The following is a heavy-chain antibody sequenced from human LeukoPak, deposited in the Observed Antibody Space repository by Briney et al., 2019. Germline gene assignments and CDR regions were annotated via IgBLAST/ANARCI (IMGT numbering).Heavy chain of an antibody. CDR2: IRYDGSNK. CDR3: AKDLSGSYSRYYYMDV. J-gene: IGHJ6*03. CDR1: GFTLSSYG. D-gene: IGHD1-26*01. V-gene: IGHV3-30*02. Sequence: PGGSLRLSCAASGFTLSSYGMHWVRQAPGKGLEWVAFIRYDGSNKYYADSVKGRFTISRDNSKNTLYLQMNSLRAEDTAVYYCAKDLSGSYSRYYYMDVWGKGTTVTVSS.